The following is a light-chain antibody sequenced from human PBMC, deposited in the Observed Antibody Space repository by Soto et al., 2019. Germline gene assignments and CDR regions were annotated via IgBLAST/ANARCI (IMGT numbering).Light chain of an antibody. CDR3: QQYNSFIWT. CDR1: QSVSSSY. J-gene: IGKJ1*01. Sequence: EIMLTQSPGTLSLSPGEGATLSCRASQSVSSSYLAWYQQKPGQAPRLLIYGASSRATGIPDRFSGSGSGTEFNLTISSLQPEDFATYYCQQYNSFIWTFGQGTWWIS. V-gene: IGKV3-20*01. CDR2: GAS.